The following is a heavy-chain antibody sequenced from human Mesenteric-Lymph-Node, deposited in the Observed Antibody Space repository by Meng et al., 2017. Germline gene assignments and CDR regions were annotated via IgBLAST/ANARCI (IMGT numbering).Heavy chain of an antibody. CDR2: IDYSGST. CDR1: GGSISSYF. D-gene: IGHD5-18*01. J-gene: IGHJ4*02. CDR3: ASHLAGRSNGFDH. Sequence: GSLRLYCTVSGGSISSYFWSWIRQPPGKRLEWIGYIDYSGSTNYNPYLKSRVTISLDTSKNQWSLNLSSVTTADTAVYYSASHLAGRSNGFDHWGEGTLVTVDS. V-gene: IGHV4-59*01.